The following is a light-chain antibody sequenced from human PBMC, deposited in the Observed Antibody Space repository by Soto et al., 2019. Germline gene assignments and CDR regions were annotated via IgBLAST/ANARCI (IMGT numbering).Light chain of an antibody. V-gene: IGLV1-47*02. J-gene: IGLJ2*01. Sequence: QSVLTQPPSASGTPGQRVTISCSGSSSNIGTNFVSWYQQLPGAAPKLLFDSNNQRPSGVPDRFSGSQSGTSASLAISGLRSEDEANYYCAAWDDSLSGRVFGGGTKVTV. CDR2: SNN. CDR3: AAWDDSLSGRV. CDR1: SSNIGTNF.